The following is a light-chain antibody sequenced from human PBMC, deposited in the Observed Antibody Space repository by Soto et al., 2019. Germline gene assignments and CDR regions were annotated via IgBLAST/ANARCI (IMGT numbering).Light chain of an antibody. V-gene: IGKV4-1*01. CDR2: WAS. CDR3: QQYYSTPPS. CDR1: QSVLYSSNNKNY. J-gene: IGKJ2*01. Sequence: DIVMTQSPDSLAVSLGERATINCKSSQSVLYSSNNKNYLAWYQQKPGQPPKLLIYWASTRESGVPDRISGSGSGTDFTRSINSLQAEDVAVYYCQQYYSTPPSFGQGTKLEIK.